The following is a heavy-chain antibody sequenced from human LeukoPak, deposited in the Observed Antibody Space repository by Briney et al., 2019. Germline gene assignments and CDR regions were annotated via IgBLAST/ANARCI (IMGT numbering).Heavy chain of an antibody. J-gene: IGHJ4*02. V-gene: IGHV4-34*01. CDR1: GGSFSGYY. D-gene: IGHD3-3*01. CDR2: INHSGST. Sequence: NPSETLSLTCAVYGGSFSGYYWNWIRQPPGKGLEWIGEINHSGSTNYNPSLKSRVTISVDTSKNQFSLKLSSVTAADTAEYDCVRISPITIFGVVIGYYFDYWRQGTLVTVSA. CDR3: VRISPITIFGVVIGYYFDY.